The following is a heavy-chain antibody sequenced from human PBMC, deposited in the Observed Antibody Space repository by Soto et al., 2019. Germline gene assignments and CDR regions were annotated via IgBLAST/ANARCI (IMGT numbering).Heavy chain of an antibody. CDR3: VTRSRGLQSSPPRLDS. CDR2: ISCSGSTT. CDR1: GLTFSGYG. V-gene: IGHV3-23*01. J-gene: IGHJ4*02. Sequence: EVQLLESGGGLVQPGGSLRLSCAASGLTFSGYGMSWVRQAPGTGLEWVSAISCSGSTTYYADSVKGRFTISRDDSKNILCLQMNSLRAEDTAVYYCVTRSRGLQSSPPRLDSWGQGTLVTVSS. D-gene: IGHD4-4*01.